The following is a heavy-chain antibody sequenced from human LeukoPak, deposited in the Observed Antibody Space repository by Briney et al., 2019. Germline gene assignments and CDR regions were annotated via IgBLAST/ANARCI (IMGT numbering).Heavy chain of an antibody. CDR3: ARSPHILTGENFDY. Sequence: ASVKLSCKASGYTFTGYYMHWVRQAPGQGLEWMGWINPNSGGTNYAQKFQGRVTMTRDTSISTAYMELSRLRSDDTAVYYCARSPHILTGENFDYWGQGTLVTVSS. V-gene: IGHV1-2*02. CDR1: GYTFTGYY. D-gene: IGHD3-9*01. CDR2: INPNSGGT. J-gene: IGHJ4*02.